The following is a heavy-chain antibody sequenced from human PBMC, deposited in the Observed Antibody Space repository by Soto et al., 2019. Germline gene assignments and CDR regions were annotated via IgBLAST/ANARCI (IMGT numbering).Heavy chain of an antibody. V-gene: IGHV1-69*12. D-gene: IGHD2-21*02. CDR3: ARIQGFTVVTPIDH. Sequence: QVQLVQSGDEVKRPGSSVKVCCKASGGTFSSYAISWVRQAPGQGLEWMGGIIPIFGTANYAQKFQGRVTITADESTSTAYMELSSLRSEDTAVYYCARIQGFTVVTPIDHWGQGTLVTVSS. J-gene: IGHJ4*02. CDR2: IIPIFGTA. CDR1: GGTFSSYA.